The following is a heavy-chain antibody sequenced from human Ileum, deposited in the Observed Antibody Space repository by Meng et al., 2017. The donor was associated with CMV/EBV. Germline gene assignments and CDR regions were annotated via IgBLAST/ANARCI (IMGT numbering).Heavy chain of an antibody. J-gene: IGHJ5*02. Sequence: LPESPPGLRQPSPPLSHTCAVAGGSISSGGFYWRGIRQHPVKGLEWIGYIYYSGSTYYHPSLRSRVAISIDTSKNQFSLKLTSVTAADTAVYFCARTNYGDYNWFDPWGQGTLVTVSS. D-gene: IGHD4-17*01. CDR3: ARTNYGDYNWFDP. CDR2: IYYSGST. V-gene: IGHV4-31*11. CDR1: GGSISSGGFY.